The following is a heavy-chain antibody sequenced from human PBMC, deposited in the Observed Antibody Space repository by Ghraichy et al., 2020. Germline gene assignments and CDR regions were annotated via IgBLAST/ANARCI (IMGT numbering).Heavy chain of an antibody. V-gene: IGHV1-46*01. CDR2: INVSGGGT. J-gene: IGHJ6*02. CDR1: GYNFISYY. CDR3: AHNGGYCRGGSCLGMDV. Sequence: ASVKVSCKASGYNFISYYMHWVREAPGQGLEWMGLINVSGGGTTYAQKFQDRVTMTSDTSTSTVYMQLSSLRSEDTAVYYCAHNGGYCRGGSCLGMDVWGQGTTVIVSS. D-gene: IGHD2-15*01.